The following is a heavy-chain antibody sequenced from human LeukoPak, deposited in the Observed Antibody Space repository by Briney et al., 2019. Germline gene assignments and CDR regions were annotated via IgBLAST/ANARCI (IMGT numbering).Heavy chain of an antibody. J-gene: IGHJ3*02. Sequence: GASVKVSCKASGYTFTSYDINWVRQATGQGLEWMGWMNPNSGNTGYAQKFQGRVTMTRDTSISTAYMELSRLRSDDTAVYYCARALHIGDGYTIDDAFDIWGQGTIVTVSS. V-gene: IGHV1-8*02. CDR2: MNPNSGNT. CDR1: GYTFTSYD. D-gene: IGHD5-24*01. CDR3: ARALHIGDGYTIDDAFDI.